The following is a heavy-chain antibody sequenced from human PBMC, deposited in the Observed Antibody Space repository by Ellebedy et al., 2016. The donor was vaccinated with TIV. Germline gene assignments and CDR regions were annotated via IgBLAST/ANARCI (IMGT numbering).Heavy chain of an antibody. CDR2: IRSRTYGGTT. CDR3: SRYGGSEYILDI. D-gene: IGHD4-23*01. CDR1: GFTFGDYA. Sequence: GESLKISXTASGFTFGDYALSWFRQAPGKGLEWINFIRSRTYGGTTESAASVKGRFTVSRDDSKSIAYLQMNSLKTEDTAMYYCSRYGGSEYILDIWGQGTKVTVSS. J-gene: IGHJ3*02. V-gene: IGHV3-49*03.